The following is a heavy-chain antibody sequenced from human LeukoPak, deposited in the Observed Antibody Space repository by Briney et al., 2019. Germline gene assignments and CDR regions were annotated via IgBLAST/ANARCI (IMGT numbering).Heavy chain of an antibody. Sequence: ASVKVSCKASGYTFTSYGISWVRQAPGQGLEWMGWISAYNGNTNYALKLQGRVTMTTDTSTSTAYMELRSLRSDDTAVYYCARSTHEWEHTDYWGQGTLVTVSS. CDR3: ARSTHEWEHTDY. J-gene: IGHJ4*02. D-gene: IGHD1-26*01. V-gene: IGHV1-18*01. CDR1: GYTFTSYG. CDR2: ISAYNGNT.